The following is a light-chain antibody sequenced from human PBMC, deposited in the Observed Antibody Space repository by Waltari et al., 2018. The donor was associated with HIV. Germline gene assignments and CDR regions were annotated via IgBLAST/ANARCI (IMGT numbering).Light chain of an antibody. V-gene: IGLV1-47*01. CDR3: ATWDDSLIWV. Sequence: QPDFTQPPSASGTPGPRVTISCSGRIPTLGTNPVYCYQHPPGMVPKLLIYRNNRRPSGIPDRFSDSTAGTSACLAISGLRSENEADYYCATWDDSLIWVFGGGTKLTVL. J-gene: IGLJ3*02. CDR2: RNN. CDR1: IPTLGTNP.